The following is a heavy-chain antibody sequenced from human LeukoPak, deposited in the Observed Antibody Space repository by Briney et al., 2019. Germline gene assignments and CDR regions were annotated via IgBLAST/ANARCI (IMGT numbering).Heavy chain of an antibody. CDR2: IYYSGST. Sequence: SETLSLTCTVSGGSISSSSYYWGWIRQPPGKGLEWIGSIYYSGSTYYNPSLKSRVTISVDTSKNQFSLKLSFVTAADTAVYYCAETYYYDSSGYYAFDYWGQGTLVTVSS. CDR1: GGSISSSSYY. V-gene: IGHV4-39*01. D-gene: IGHD3-22*01. J-gene: IGHJ4*02. CDR3: AETYYYDSSGYYAFDY.